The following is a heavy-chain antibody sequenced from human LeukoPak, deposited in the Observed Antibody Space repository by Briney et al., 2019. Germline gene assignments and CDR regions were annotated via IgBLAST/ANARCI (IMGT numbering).Heavy chain of an antibody. CDR2: ISHSARGI. Sequence: GGSLKLSCAASGFTFSDHYMTWIRQSPRKGLEWVSYISHSARGIYYADSVKGRFTISRDNAKSSLFLQMNSLRDEDTGVYYCVRGGYTQFSMDVWGQGTTVTV. CDR3: VRGGYTQFSMDV. V-gene: IGHV3-11*01. J-gene: IGHJ6*02. D-gene: IGHD5-18*01. CDR1: GFTFSDHY.